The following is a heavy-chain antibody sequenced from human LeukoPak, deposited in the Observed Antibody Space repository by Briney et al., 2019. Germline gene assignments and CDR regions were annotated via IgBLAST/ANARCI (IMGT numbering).Heavy chain of an antibody. CDR3: AKDGVYSSSWYFYYYYGMDV. D-gene: IGHD6-13*01. V-gene: IGHV3-23*01. CDR2: LRGSGGST. J-gene: IGHJ6*02. CDR1: GFTFSSYA. Sequence: PGGSLRLSCAASGFTFSSYAMSWVRQAPGKGLEWVSALRGSGGSTYYADSVKGRFTISRDNSKNTLYLQMNSLRAEDTAVYYCAKDGVYSSSWYFYYYYGMDVWGQGTTVTVSS.